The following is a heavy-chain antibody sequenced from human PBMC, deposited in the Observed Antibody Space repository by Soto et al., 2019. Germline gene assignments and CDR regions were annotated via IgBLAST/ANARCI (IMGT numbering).Heavy chain of an antibody. V-gene: IGHV3-66*01. CDR3: ARDSNYVGAFDI. CDR2: IYRGGST. D-gene: IGHD4-4*01. J-gene: IGHJ3*02. CDR1: GFTVSSNY. Sequence: ESGGGLVQPGGSLRLSCAASGFTVSSNYMSWVRQAPGKGLEWVSVIYRGGSTYYADSVKGRFTIYRDNSKNTLYLQMNSLRAEDTALYYCARDSNYVGAFDIWGQGTMVTVSS.